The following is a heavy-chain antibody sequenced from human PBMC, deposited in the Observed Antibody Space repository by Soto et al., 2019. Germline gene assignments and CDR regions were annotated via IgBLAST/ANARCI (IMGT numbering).Heavy chain of an antibody. V-gene: IGHV1-69*02. D-gene: IGHD4-17*01. Sequence: SVKVSCKASGGTFSSYTISWVRQAPGQGLEWMGRIIPILGIANYAQKFQGRVTITADKSTSTAYMELSSLRSEDTAVYYCVRAYGDYVGAAFDIWGQGTMVTVSS. CDR2: IIPILGIA. CDR1: GGTFSSYT. CDR3: VRAYGDYVGAAFDI. J-gene: IGHJ3*02.